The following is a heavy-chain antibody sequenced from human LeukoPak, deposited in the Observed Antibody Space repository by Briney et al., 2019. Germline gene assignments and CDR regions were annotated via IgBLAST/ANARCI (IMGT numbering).Heavy chain of an antibody. CDR2: INHSGST. J-gene: IGHJ4*02. CDR1: GGSTSNTSYY. V-gene: IGHV4-39*07. CDR3: ARDEGY. Sequence: ASETLSLTCTVSGGSTSNTSYYWGWIRQPPGKGLEWIGEINHSGSTNYNPSLKSRVTISVDTSKNQFSLKLSSVTAADTAVYYCARDEGYWGQGTLVTVSS.